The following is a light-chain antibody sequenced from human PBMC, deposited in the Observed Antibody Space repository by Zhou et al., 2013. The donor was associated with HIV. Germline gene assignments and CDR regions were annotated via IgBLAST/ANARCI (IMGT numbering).Light chain of an antibody. CDR2: DAS. CDR1: QSVSSN. Sequence: EIVMTQSPATLSVSPGERVTLSCRASQSVSSNLAWYQQKPGQAPRLLIYDASNRATGIPARFSGSGSGTDFTLTISSLEPEDFAVYYCQQRSNWPPGLTFGGGTKVEIK. J-gene: IGKJ4*01. V-gene: IGKV3-11*01. CDR3: QQRSNWPPGLT.